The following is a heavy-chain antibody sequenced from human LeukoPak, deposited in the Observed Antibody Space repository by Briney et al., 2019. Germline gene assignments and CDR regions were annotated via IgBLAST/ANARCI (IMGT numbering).Heavy chain of an antibody. Sequence: SETLSLTCTVSGGSISSSSYYWGWIRQPPGKGLEWIGSIYYSGSTYYNPSLKSRVTISVDTSKNQFSLKLSSVTAADTAVYYCARGGDAAPFDFWGQGTLVTVSS. CDR1: GGSISSSSYY. J-gene: IGHJ4*02. V-gene: IGHV4-39*01. CDR3: ARGGDAAPFDF. D-gene: IGHD2-21*02. CDR2: IYYSGST.